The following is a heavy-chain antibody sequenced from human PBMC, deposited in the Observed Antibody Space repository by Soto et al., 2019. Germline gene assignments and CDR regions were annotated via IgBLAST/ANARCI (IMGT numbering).Heavy chain of an antibody. D-gene: IGHD1-1*01. Sequence: QVQLVQSGAEVKEPGASVMVSCKTSGYTFTDFYINWVRQAPVQGLEWVGWINPNTGGTKPSQRFQGRVTLTRGTSITTAYMELTILASEDTAVYFCATQTGTVPNFADHWGQGTLVTVSS. V-gene: IGHV1-2*02. CDR2: INPNTGGT. J-gene: IGHJ4*02. CDR1: GYTFTDFY. CDR3: ATQTGTVPNFADH.